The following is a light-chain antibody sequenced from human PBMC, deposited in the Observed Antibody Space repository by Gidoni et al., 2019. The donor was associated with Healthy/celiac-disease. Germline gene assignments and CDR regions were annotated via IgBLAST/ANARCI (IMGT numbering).Light chain of an antibody. V-gene: IGKV1-39*01. CDR1: QSISSY. J-gene: IGKJ1*01. CDR2: AAS. CDR3: QQSYRTPWT. Sequence: DIQLTQSPSSPSASVGDRVTITCRASQSISSYLNWYQQKPGKAPKLLIDAASSLQSGVPSRFSGSGSGTDFTLTISILQPEDFATYYWQQSYRTPWTFGQGTKVEIK.